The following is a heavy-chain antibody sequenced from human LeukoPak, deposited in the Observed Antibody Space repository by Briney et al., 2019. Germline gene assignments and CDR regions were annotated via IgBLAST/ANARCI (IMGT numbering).Heavy chain of an antibody. Sequence: GASLRLSCAASGFTFSSYAMSWVRQAPGKGLEWVSAISGSGRSTFYSDSVKGRFTISRDNSKNTLYLQMNSLRAEDTAVYYCARDGGTYQFDYWGQGTLVTVSP. CDR1: GFTFSSYA. V-gene: IGHV3-23*01. J-gene: IGHJ4*02. D-gene: IGHD1-26*01. CDR3: ARDGGTYQFDY. CDR2: ISGSGRST.